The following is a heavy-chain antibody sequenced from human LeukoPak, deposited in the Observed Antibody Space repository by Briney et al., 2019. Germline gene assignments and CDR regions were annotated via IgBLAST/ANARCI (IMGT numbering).Heavy chain of an antibody. V-gene: IGHV3-30*02. D-gene: IGHD3-3*01. CDR2: IRYDGSNK. Sequence: GGSLRLSCAASGFTFSSYGMHWVRQAPGKGLEWVAFIRYDGSNKYYADSVKGRFTISRDNSKNTLYRQMNSLRAEDTAVYYCATCITIFGVVTRAYDYWGQGTLVTVSS. CDR3: ATCITIFGVVTRAYDY. CDR1: GFTFSSYG. J-gene: IGHJ4*02.